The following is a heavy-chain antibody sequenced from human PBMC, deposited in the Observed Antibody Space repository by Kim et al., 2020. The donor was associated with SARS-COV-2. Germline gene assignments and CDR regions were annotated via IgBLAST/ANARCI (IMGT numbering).Heavy chain of an antibody. CDR3: ATTYYYGSYYFDY. D-gene: IGHD3-10*01. J-gene: IGHJ4*02. V-gene: IGHV5-51*01. Sequence: YSPSFQGQVTISADKSISTAYLQWSSLKASDTAMYYCATTYYYGSYYFDYWGQGTLVTVSS.